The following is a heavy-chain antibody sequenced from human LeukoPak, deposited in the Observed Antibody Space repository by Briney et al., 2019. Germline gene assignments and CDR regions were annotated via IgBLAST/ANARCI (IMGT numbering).Heavy chain of an antibody. CDR3: ARVGYSNSYDY. D-gene: IGHD4-11*01. CDR1: GYTFTNFD. J-gene: IGHJ4*02. Sequence: ASVKVSCKASGYTFTNFDINWVRQATGQGLEWMGWMNPNTGNTGSAQKFQGRVTITTDTSISTAYMELSSLGYEDTAVYYCARVGYSNSYDYWGQGTLVTVSS. V-gene: IGHV1-8*03. CDR2: MNPNTGNT.